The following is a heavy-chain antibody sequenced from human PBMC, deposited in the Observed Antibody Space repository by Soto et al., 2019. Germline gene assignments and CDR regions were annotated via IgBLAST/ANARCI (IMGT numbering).Heavy chain of an antibody. Sequence: GGSLRLSCAASGFTFSTYWMHGVRQAPGTGLEWVSRIKGDGSSTSYADSVKGRFTISRDNAKNTLYLQMNSLGAEDTAVYWCARGIRNYYGVDVWGQGTTVTVSS. V-gene: IGHV3-74*01. CDR1: GFTFSTYW. CDR2: IKGDGSST. J-gene: IGHJ6*02. CDR3: ARGIRNYYGVDV.